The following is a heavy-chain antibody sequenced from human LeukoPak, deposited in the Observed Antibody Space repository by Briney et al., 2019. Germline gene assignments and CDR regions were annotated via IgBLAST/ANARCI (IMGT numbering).Heavy chain of an antibody. CDR3: ARDRLYSSSSEDY. D-gene: IGHD6-6*01. J-gene: IGHJ4*02. CDR2: IYSGGST. V-gene: IGHV3-53*01. Sequence: PGGSLRLSCAASGFTVSSTYMSWVRQAPGKGLEWVSVIYSGGSTYYADSVMGRFTISRDNSKNTLYLQMNSLRAEDTAVYYCARDRLYSSSSEDYWGQGTLVTVSS. CDR1: GFTVSSTY.